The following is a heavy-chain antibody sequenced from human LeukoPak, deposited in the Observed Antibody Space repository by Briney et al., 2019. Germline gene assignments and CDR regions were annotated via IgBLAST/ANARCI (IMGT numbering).Heavy chain of an antibody. CDR2: IRYDGSNK. CDR3: ATTIFGVVIGAFDI. D-gene: IGHD3-3*01. V-gene: IGHV3-30*02. Sequence: GGSLRLSCAASGFTFSSYGMHWVRQAPGKGLEWVAFIRYDGSNKYYADSVKGRFTISRDNSKNTLYLQMNSLRAEDTAVYYCATTIFGVVIGAFDIWGQGTMVTVS. CDR1: GFTFSSYG. J-gene: IGHJ3*02.